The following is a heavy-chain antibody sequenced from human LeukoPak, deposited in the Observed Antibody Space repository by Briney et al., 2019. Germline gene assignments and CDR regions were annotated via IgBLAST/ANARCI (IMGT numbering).Heavy chain of an antibody. CDR3: ARAIGIAVAGGPDYYFDY. V-gene: IGHV1-69*05. CDR1: GGTFSSYA. J-gene: IGHJ4*02. CDR2: IIPIFGTA. D-gene: IGHD6-19*01. Sequence: ASVKVPCKASGGTFSSYAISWVRQAPGQGLEWMGRIIPIFGTANYAQKFQGRVTITTDESTSTAYMELSSLRSEDTAVYYCARAIGIAVAGGPDYYFDYWGQGTLVTVSS.